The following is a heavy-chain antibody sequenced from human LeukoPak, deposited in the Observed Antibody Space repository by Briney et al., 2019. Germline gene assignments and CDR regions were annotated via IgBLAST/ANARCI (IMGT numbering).Heavy chain of an antibody. J-gene: IGHJ4*02. CDR1: GYSFTNYW. Sequence: GEFPKTFRKGAGYSFTNYWIGLVRQMPGKGVEWMGIVYPGDSDYRYSPSFQGQVTISADKSISTAYLQWSSLKASDTAMYYCARPHEGYWGQGTLVTVSS. CDR2: VYPGDSDY. V-gene: IGHV5-51*01. CDR3: ARPHEGY.